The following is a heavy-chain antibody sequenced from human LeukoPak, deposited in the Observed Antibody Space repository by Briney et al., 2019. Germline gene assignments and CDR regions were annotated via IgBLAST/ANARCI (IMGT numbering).Heavy chain of an antibody. CDR1: GGTFSSYA. CDR2: IIPILGIA. V-gene: IGHV1-69*04. Sequence: SVKVSCKASGGTFSSYAISWVRQAPGQGLEWMGRIIPILGIANYAQKFQGRVTITADKSTSTAHMELSSLRSEDTAVYYCAVLRSKYYFDYWGQGTLVTVSS. CDR3: AVLRSKYYFDY. D-gene: IGHD4-17*01. J-gene: IGHJ4*02.